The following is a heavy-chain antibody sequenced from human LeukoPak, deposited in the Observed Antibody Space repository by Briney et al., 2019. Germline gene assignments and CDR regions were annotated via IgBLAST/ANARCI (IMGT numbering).Heavy chain of an antibody. CDR2: INPNSGGT. CDR1: GYTFTGYY. D-gene: IGHD3-10*01. V-gene: IGHV1-2*04. J-gene: IGHJ6*02. CDR3: ARGDGSGSEGNYYYYGMDV. Sequence: VASVKVSCKASGYTFTGYYMHWVRQAPGQGLEWMGWINPNSGGTNYAQKFQGWVTMTRDTSISTAYMELSRLRSDDTAVYYCARGDGSGSEGNYYYYGMDVWGQGTTVTVSS.